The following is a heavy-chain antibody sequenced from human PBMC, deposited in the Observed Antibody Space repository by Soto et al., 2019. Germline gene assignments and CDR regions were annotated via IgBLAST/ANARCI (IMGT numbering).Heavy chain of an antibody. CDR2: IYYSGST. CDR1: GGSIISYY. J-gene: IGHJ4*02. V-gene: IGHV4-59*01. D-gene: IGHD3-22*01. CDR3: ARVNPPYCYDSSGFLDY. Sequence: SETLSLTCTVSGGSIISYYWSWILQPPWKGLEWIGYIYYSGSTNYNPSLKSRVTISVDTSKNQFSLKLSSVTAADTAVYYCARVNPPYCYDSSGFLDYWGQGTLVTVSS.